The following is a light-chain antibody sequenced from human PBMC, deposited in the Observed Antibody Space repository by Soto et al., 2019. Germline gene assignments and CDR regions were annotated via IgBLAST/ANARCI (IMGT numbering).Light chain of an antibody. CDR2: ATS. V-gene: IGKV1-39*01. CDR1: QSISGH. CDR3: QQSYSSPRFT. Sequence: DLQMTQSPSSLSASVGDRVTITCRASQSISGHLNWYQHKPGKAPELLIYATSTLHIGVPSRFSGSGSGTDFSLTISSLQPEDFATYYCQQSYSSPRFTFGHGTKVDIK. J-gene: IGKJ3*01.